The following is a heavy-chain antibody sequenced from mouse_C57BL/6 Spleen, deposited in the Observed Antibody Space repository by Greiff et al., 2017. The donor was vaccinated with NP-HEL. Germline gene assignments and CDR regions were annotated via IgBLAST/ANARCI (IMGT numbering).Heavy chain of an antibody. J-gene: IGHJ4*01. CDR1: DSEVFPIAY. CDR2: ILPSIGRT. CDR3: ARRRGFYYDYDDAMDY. D-gene: IGHD2-4*01. V-gene: IGHV15-2*01. Sequence: QVHVKQSGSELRSPGSSVKLSCKDFDSEVFPIAYMSWVRQKPGHGFEWIGGILPSIGRTIYGEKASDNATLDADTLSTTAYFVLNSLTSEDSAIYYCARRRGFYYDYDDAMDYWGQGTSVTVSS.